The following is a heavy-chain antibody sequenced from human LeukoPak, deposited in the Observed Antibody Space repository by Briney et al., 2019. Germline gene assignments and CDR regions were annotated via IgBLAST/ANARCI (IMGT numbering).Heavy chain of an antibody. CDR3: ARARQSSYGPPTDAFDI. Sequence: ASVKVSCKASGYTFTSYGISWVRQAPGQGLDWMGWISAYNGNTNYAQKLQGRVTMTTDTSTSTAYMELRSLRSDDAAVYYCARARQSSYGPPTDAFDIWGQGTMVTVSS. V-gene: IGHV1-18*01. D-gene: IGHD5-18*01. CDR2: ISAYNGNT. CDR1: GYTFTSYG. J-gene: IGHJ3*02.